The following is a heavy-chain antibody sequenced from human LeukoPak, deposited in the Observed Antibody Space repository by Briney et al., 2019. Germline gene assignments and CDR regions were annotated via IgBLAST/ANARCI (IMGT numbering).Heavy chain of an antibody. Sequence: QTLSLTCAISGDSVSSNNAAWNWIRQPPGKALEWLALIYWDDDKRYSPSLKSRLTITKDTSKNQVVLTMTNMDPVDTATYYCARTCEKNQNDYWGQGTLVTVSS. D-gene: IGHD1-14*01. J-gene: IGHJ4*02. CDR3: ARTCEKNQNDY. CDR2: IYWDDDK. CDR1: GDSVSSNNAA. V-gene: IGHV2-5*08.